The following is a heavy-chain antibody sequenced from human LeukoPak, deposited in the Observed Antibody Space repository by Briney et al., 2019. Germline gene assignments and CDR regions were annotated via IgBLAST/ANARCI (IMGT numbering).Heavy chain of an antibody. J-gene: IGHJ4*02. CDR1: GFAFSSSG. CDR2: IWYDGSNE. D-gene: IGHD1-26*01. CDR3: AKDYGWNAIVRATAGFDF. Sequence: GGSLRLSCATSGFAFSSSGMHWVRQAPGKGLEWVAAIWYDGSNEYYADSVKGRFTISRDNSKNTLYLQMNSLRAEDTAVYYCAKDYGWNAIVRATAGFDFWGQGTLVTVSS. V-gene: IGHV3-30*02.